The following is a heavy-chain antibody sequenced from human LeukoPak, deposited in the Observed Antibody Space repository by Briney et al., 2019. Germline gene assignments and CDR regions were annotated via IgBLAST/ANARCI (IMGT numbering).Heavy chain of an antibody. D-gene: IGHD4-17*01. J-gene: IGHJ3*01. Sequence: GSLRLSCEASGFPFSDYAMTWVRQAPGKGLEWVSSIKGSGGGTSYADSVKGRFTMTRDNSKNTLYLQMNSLRAGDTAVYYCGRDPNGDYVGAFEFWGQGTLVTVSS. CDR1: GFPFSDYA. CDR2: IKGSGGGT. V-gene: IGHV3-23*01. CDR3: GRDPNGDYVGAFEF.